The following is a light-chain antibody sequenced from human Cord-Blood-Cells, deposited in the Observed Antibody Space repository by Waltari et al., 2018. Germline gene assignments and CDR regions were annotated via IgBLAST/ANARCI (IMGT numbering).Light chain of an antibody. CDR2: RNN. CDR1: SSNIGSNY. J-gene: IGLJ1*01. V-gene: IGLV1-47*01. Sequence: QSVLTQPPSASGTPGQRVTISCSGSSSNIGSNYVYWYQQLPGTAPTPLIYRNNQRPSGVPDRFSGSKSGTSASLAISGLRSEDEADYYCAAWDDSLSGYVFGTGTKVTVL. CDR3: AAWDDSLSGYV.